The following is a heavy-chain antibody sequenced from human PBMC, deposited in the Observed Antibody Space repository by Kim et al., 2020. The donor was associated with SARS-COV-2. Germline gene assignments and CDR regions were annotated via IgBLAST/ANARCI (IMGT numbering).Heavy chain of an antibody. D-gene: IGHD3-22*01. CDR1: GFTFSSYS. CDR3: ARDGGDSSGYPYYFDY. Sequence: GVSLRLSCAASGFTFSSYSMNWVRQAPGKGLEWVSSISSSSRYIYYADSVKGRFTISRDNAKNSLYLQMNSLRAEDTAVYYCARDGGDSSGYPYYFDYWGQGTLVTVSS. J-gene: IGHJ4*02. CDR2: ISSSSRYI. V-gene: IGHV3-21*06.